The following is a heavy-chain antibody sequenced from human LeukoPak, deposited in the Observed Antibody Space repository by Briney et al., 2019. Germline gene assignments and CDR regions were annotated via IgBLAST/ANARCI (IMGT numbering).Heavy chain of an antibody. CDR1: GGTFSSYA. V-gene: IGHV1-69*05. CDR3: ARESYGSGSYDDY. J-gene: IGHJ4*02. CDR2: IIPIFGTA. D-gene: IGHD3-10*01. Sequence: SVKVSCKASGGTFSSYAMSWVRQAPGQGLEWMGGIIPIFGTANYAQKFQGRVTMTRNTSISTAYMELSSLRSEDTAVYYCARESYGSGSYDDYWGQGTLVTVSS.